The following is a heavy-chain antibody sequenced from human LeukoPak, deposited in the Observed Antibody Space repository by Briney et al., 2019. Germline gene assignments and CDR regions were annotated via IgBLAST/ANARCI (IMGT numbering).Heavy chain of an antibody. V-gene: IGHV1-2*02. J-gene: IGHJ4*02. Sequence: ASVKVSCKVSGYTLTELSMHWVRQAPGQGLEWMGWINPNTGDTDYAQKFQGRVTMTRDTTISTAYMELSRLTFDDTAVYYCASYPRYISSPPFDYWGQGTLVTVSS. CDR3: ASYPRYISSPPFDY. CDR1: GYTLTELS. CDR2: INPNTGDT. D-gene: IGHD5-12*01.